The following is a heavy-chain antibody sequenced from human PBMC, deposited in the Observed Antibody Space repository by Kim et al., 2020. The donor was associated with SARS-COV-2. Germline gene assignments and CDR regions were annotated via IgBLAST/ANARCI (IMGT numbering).Heavy chain of an antibody. CDR2: IIPIFGTA. J-gene: IGHJ6*02. CDR3: ASLSLQASYYYYYGMDV. CDR1: GGTFSSYA. V-gene: IGHV1-69*13. Sequence: SVKVSCKASGGTFSSYAISWVRQAPGQGLEWMGGIIPIFGTANYAQKFQGRVTITADESTSTAYMELSSLRSEDTAVYYCASLSLQASYYYYYGMDVWGQGTTVTVSS. D-gene: IGHD2-15*01.